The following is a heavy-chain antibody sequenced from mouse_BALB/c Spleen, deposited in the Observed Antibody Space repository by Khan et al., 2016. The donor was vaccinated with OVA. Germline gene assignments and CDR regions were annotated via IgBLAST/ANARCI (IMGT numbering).Heavy chain of an antibody. CDR1: GYTFTSYY. CDR2: INPSNGGA. D-gene: IGHD2-10*02. CDR3: TRSGYGSFAY. Sequence: VPLQPSGAELVKPGTSVKLSCKASGYTFTSYYMYWVKQRPGQGLEWIGEINPSNGGANFNEKFRSKATLTVDKSSSTAYMQLSILTSEDSAVYYCTRSGYGSFAYWGQGTLVTVSA. V-gene: IGHV1S81*02. J-gene: IGHJ3*01.